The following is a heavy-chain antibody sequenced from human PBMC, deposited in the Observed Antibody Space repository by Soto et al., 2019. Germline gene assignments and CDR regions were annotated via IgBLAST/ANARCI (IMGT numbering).Heavy chain of an antibody. D-gene: IGHD2-15*01. V-gene: IGHV4-59*01. CDR1: GGSISSYY. J-gene: IGHJ4*02. CDR3: ARDSGTSGGNFDY. CDR2: INYSGST. Sequence: QVQLQESGPGLVKPSETLSLTCTVSGGSISSYYWSWIRQPPGKGLEWIGYINYSGSTNNNPSLKSRVTISVDTSKHQFSLKLSSVTAADTAVYFCARDSGTSGGNFDYWGQGTLVTVSS.